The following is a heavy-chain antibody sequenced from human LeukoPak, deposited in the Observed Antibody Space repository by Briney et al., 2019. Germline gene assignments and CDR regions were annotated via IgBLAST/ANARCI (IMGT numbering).Heavy chain of an antibody. CDR1: GGSISSYY. CDR3: ARSAGITGTRAWFDP. Sequence: KPSETLSLTCTVSGGSISSYYWSWIRQPPGKGLEWLGYIYYSESTNYNPSLKSRVTISVDTSKNQFSLKLSSVTAADTAVYYCARSAGITGTRAWFDPWGQGTLVTVSS. V-gene: IGHV4-59*08. J-gene: IGHJ5*02. D-gene: IGHD1-20*01. CDR2: IYYSEST.